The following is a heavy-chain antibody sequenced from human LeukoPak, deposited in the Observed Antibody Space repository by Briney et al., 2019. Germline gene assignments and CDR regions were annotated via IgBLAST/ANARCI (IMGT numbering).Heavy chain of an antibody. Sequence: SETLSLTCTVSGVSISSYYWSWIRQPPGKGLEWIGYIYYSGSTNYNPPLKSRVTISVDTSKNQFSLKLSSVTAADTAVYYCARRSVAVAVFDFWGQGTLVTVSS. CDR1: GVSISSYY. D-gene: IGHD6-19*01. J-gene: IGHJ4*02. CDR3: ARRSVAVAVFDF. CDR2: IYYSGST. V-gene: IGHV4-59*08.